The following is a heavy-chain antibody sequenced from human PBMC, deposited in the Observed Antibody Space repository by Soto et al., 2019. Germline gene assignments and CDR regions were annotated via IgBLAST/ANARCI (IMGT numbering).Heavy chain of an antibody. J-gene: IGHJ4*02. CDR3: ARHGRTNRDSSGYYFFDY. CDR1: GGSISSGGYS. CDR2: IYHSGST. V-gene: IGHV4-30-2*01. Sequence: SETLSLTCAVSGGSISSGGYSWSWIRQPPGKGLEWIGYIYHSGSTNYNPSPKSRVTISVDTSKNQFSLKLSSVTAADTAVYYCARHGRTNRDSSGYYFFDYWGQGTLVTVSS. D-gene: IGHD3-22*01.